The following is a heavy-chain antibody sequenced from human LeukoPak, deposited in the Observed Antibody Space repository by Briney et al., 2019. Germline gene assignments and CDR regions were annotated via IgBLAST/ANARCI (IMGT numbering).Heavy chain of an antibody. Sequence: GGSLRLSCAASGFTFSNAWMSWVRQAPGKGLEWVGRNKSKTDGGTTDYAAPVKGRFTISRDDSKNTLYLQMNSLKTEDTAVYYCTTDSWYNAFDIWGQGTMVTVSS. J-gene: IGHJ3*02. D-gene: IGHD6-13*01. CDR3: TTDSWYNAFDI. V-gene: IGHV3-15*01. CDR2: NKSKTDGGTT. CDR1: GFTFSNAW.